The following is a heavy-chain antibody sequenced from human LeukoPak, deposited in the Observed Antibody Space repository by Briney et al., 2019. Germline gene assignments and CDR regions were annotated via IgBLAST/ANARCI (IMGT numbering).Heavy chain of an antibody. D-gene: IGHD6-13*01. CDR3: AKESAAAGKQEFDY. CDR2: ISWNSGSI. Sequence: SLRPSFAAPGFTFDDLAKHWVPQTPGEGLGGGPGISWNSGSIGYADSVKGRFTISRDNAKNSLYLQMNSLRAEDTALYYCAKESAAAGKQEFDYWGQGTLVTVSS. J-gene: IGHJ4*02. CDR1: GFTFDDLA. V-gene: IGHV3-9*01.